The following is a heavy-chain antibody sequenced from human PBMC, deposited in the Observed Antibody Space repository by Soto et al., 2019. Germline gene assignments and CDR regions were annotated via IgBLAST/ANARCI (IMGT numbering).Heavy chain of an antibody. Sequence: SETLSLTCAVSGGSLSSGGYSWSWIRQPPGKGLEWIGYIYHSGSTYYNPSLKSRVTISVDRSKNQFSLKLSSVTAADTAVYYCARGGTVSFDYWGQGTLVTVSS. CDR1: GGSLSSGGYS. CDR3: ARGGTVSFDY. D-gene: IGHD4-17*01. J-gene: IGHJ4*02. V-gene: IGHV4-30-2*01. CDR2: IYHSGST.